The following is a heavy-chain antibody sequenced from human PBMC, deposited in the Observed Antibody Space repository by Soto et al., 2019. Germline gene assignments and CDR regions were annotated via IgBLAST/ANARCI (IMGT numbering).Heavy chain of an antibody. Sequence: VQLVQSGAEVKKPGSSVKVSCKASGGTFSNYPFIWVRQAPGQGLDWMGGIIPIFGTTDYGQRFQGRVTITADESTNTAYMELSSLRSDDTAGYYCARGLYCGGGCYSHFDYWCQGTLVTVSS. CDR1: GGTFSNYP. J-gene: IGHJ4*02. CDR3: ARGLYCGGGCYSHFDY. V-gene: IGHV1-69*01. CDR2: IIPIFGTT. D-gene: IGHD2-21*02.